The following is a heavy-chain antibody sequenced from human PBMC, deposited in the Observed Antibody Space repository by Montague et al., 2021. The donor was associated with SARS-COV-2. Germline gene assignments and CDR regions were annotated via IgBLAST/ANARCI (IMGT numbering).Heavy chain of an antibody. CDR1: GLTVSSNY. J-gene: IGHJ4*02. CDR3: AREGCSSTSCSMAFDY. D-gene: IGHD2-2*01. Sequence: SLRLSCAASGLTVSSNYMSWVRQAPGKGLEWVSVIYSGGSTYYADSVKGRFTISRDNSKNTLYLQMNSLRAEDTAVYYCAREGCSSTSCSMAFDYWGQGTLVTVSS. V-gene: IGHV3-66*01. CDR2: IYSGGST.